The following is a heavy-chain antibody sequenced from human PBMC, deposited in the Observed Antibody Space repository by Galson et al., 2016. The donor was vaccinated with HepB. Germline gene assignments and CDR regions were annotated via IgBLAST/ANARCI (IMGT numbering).Heavy chain of an antibody. Sequence: QSGAEVKKPGESLRISCKTSGSSFTTYWITWVRQMPGKGLEWLGTINPSDSYTNYNPPFQGHVTISLDKSISTTYLQRSSLKTSDTAMYYCARHYNYSYAYWGQGALVTVSS. CDR1: GSSFTTYW. D-gene: IGHD3-10*01. CDR2: INPSDSYT. J-gene: IGHJ4*02. CDR3: ARHYNYSYAY. V-gene: IGHV5-10-1*01.